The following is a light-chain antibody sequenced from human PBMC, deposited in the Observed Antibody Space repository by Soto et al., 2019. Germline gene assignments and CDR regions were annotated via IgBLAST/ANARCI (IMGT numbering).Light chain of an antibody. Sequence: IVLTRSPGTLSLSPGERATLSCRASQSVSSSYLVWYQQRPGQPPRLLIYGTSTRAAGISDRFSGSGSGTDFTLTIYSLEPGDSAVYYCQQYGTSALTFGGGTKVEIK. V-gene: IGKV3-20*01. J-gene: IGKJ4*01. CDR2: GTS. CDR3: QQYGTSALT. CDR1: QSVSSSY.